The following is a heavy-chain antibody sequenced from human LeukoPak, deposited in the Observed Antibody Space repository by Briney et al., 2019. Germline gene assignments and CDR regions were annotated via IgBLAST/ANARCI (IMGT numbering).Heavy chain of an antibody. D-gene: IGHD6-19*01. CDR2: INHSGGT. CDR1: GGSFSGYY. CDR3: ARGGGSGWYDWAYYYYMDV. Sequence: SETLSLTCVVYGGSFSGYYWSWIRQPPGKGLEWIGEINHSGGTYYNPSLKSRVTISVDTSKNQFSLKLSSVTAADTAVYYCARGGGSGWYDWAYYYYMDVWGKGTTVTVSS. V-gene: IGHV4-34*01. J-gene: IGHJ6*03.